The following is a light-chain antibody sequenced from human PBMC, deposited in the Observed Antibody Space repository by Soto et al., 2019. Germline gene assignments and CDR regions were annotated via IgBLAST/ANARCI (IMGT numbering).Light chain of an antibody. V-gene: IGLV1-40*01. CDR2: SYT. Sequence: QSVLTQPPSVSGAPGQTVTISCTGSSSNIGAGYDVNWYQQLPGTTPKLLINSYTNRTSGVPERFSGSRSGTSASLAITGLQAEDEADYYCQSYDSGLSSVVFGGGTKLTVL. CDR1: SSNIGAGYD. CDR3: QSYDSGLSSVV. J-gene: IGLJ2*01.